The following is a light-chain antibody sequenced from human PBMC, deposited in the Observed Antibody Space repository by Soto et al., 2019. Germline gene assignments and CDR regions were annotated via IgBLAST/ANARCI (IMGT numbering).Light chain of an antibody. CDR2: ATS. Sequence: EIVLTQSPGTLTLSPGERATLSCRAIQSINTRDSAWYQQKPGQPPRLLISATSSRAPGIPDRFSGSGSGTDFTLTISRLEPEDFSVYYCQQYDEAARYKLGQGTNLDIK. CDR3: QQYDEAARYK. CDR1: QSINTRD. V-gene: IGKV3-20*01. J-gene: IGKJ2*01.